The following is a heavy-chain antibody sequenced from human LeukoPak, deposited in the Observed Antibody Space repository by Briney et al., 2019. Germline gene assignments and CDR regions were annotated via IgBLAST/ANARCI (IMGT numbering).Heavy chain of an antibody. CDR3: AGDMPRDAFDI. CDR1: GFTFSSYG. D-gene: IGHD2-2*01. J-gene: IGHJ3*02. Sequence: GGSLRLSCAASGFTFSSYGMHWVRQAPGKGLEWVAVIWYDGSNKYYADSVKGRFTISRDNSKNTLYLQMNSLRAEDTAVYYCAGDMPRDAFDIWGQGTMVTVSS. CDR2: IWYDGSNK. V-gene: IGHV3-33*01.